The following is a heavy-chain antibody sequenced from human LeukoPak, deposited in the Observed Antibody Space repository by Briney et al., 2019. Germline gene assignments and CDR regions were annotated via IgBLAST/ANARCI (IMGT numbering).Heavy chain of an antibody. J-gene: IGHJ5*01. CDR1: GIILSSYW. CDR3: AREFRSGYNSRWFDY. Sequence: GGSLRLSCAASGIILSSYWMRWVRQARGKGLEWGANIKQDGSEKWYVDSVKGRFTISRDNAKNSLYLQMNSLRVEDTAVYYCAREFRSGYNSRWFDYWGQGTLVTVSS. CDR2: IKQDGSEK. V-gene: IGHV3-7*01. D-gene: IGHD6-19*01.